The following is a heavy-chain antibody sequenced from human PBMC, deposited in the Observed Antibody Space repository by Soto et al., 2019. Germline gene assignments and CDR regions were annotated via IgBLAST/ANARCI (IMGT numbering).Heavy chain of an antibody. CDR2: IYPGDSDT. D-gene: IGHD3-10*01. CDR3: ARPALRITMVRGVVYNWFDP. Sequence: PGESLKISCKGSGYSCTSYWIGWVRQMPGKGLEWMGIIYPGDSDTRYSPSFQGQVTISADKSISTAYLQWSSLKASDTAVYYCARPALRITMVRGVVYNWFDPWGQGTLVTVSS. J-gene: IGHJ5*02. V-gene: IGHV5-51*01. CDR1: GYSCTSYW.